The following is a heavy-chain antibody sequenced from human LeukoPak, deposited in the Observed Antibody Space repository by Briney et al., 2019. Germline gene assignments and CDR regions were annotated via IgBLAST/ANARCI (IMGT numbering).Heavy chain of an antibody. CDR2: ISAYNGNT. J-gene: IGHJ6*03. D-gene: IGHD7-27*01. CDR3: ARDFTNWGFYYYYYYYMDV. Sequence: ASVKVSCKASGYTFTNYDINWVRQAPGQGLEWMGWISAYNGNTNYAQKLQGRVTMTTDTSTSTAYMELRSLRSDDTAVYYCARDFTNWGFYYYYYYYMDVWGKGTTVTVSS. CDR1: GYTFTNYD. V-gene: IGHV1-18*04.